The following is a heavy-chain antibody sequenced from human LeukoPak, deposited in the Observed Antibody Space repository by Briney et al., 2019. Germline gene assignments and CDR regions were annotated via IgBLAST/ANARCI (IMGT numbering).Heavy chain of an antibody. CDR3: ARTRYYYNSRSYGAPYYFDY. CDR1: GGSISNKY. CDR2: IYYSGST. D-gene: IGHD3-10*01. Sequence: SETLSLTCTVSGGSISNKYWSWIRQPPGKGLEWIGSIYYSGSTYYNPSLKSRVTISVGTSKNQFSLKLSSVTAADTAVYYCARTRYYYNSRSYGAPYYFDYWGQGTLVTVSS. V-gene: IGHV4-59*05. J-gene: IGHJ4*02.